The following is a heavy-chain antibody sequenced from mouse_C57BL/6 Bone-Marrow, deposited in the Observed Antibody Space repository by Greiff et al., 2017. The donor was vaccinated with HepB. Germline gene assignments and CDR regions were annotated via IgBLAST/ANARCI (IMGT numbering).Heavy chain of an antibody. CDR2: ISDGGSYT. J-gene: IGHJ1*03. CDR1: GFTFSSYA. V-gene: IGHV5-4*01. Sequence: EVKLMESGGGLVKPGGSLKLSCAASGFTFSSYAMSWVRQTPEKRLEWVATISDGGSYTYYPDNVKGRFTISRDNAKNNLYLQMSHLKSEDTAMYYCARDGYYHFDVWGTGTTVTVSS. CDR3: ARDGYYHFDV. D-gene: IGHD2-3*01.